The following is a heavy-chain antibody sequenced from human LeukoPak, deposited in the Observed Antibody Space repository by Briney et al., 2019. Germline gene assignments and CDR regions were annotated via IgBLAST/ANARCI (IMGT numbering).Heavy chain of an antibody. V-gene: IGHV1-2*02. CDR1: GYTFTGYY. Sequence: ASVKVSCKASGYTFTGYYMHWVRQAPGQGLEWMGWINPNSGGTNYAQKFQCRVTMTRDTSISTAYMELSSLRSDDTAVYYCATSSGYYVGYIRHWGQGTLVTVSA. J-gene: IGHJ1*01. D-gene: IGHD3-22*01. CDR2: INPNSGGT. CDR3: ATSSGYYVGYIRH.